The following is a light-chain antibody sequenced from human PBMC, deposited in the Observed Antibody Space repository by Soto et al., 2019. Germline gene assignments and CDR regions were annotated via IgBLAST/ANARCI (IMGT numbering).Light chain of an antibody. CDR2: GAS. J-gene: IGKJ3*01. V-gene: IGKV3-20*01. Sequence: IVLTQSPGTLSLSPGERATLSCRASQTVSSNSLAWYQQKPGPAPRLLIYGASSRATGVPDRFSGSGSGTDFTLTISRLEPEDFALYYCQQYCSSPPTFGPETKVDVK. CDR3: QQYCSSPPT. CDR1: QTVSSNS.